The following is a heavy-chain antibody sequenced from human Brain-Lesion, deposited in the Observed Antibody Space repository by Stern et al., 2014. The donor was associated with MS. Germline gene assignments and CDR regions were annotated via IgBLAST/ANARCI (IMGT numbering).Heavy chain of an antibody. CDR3: ARTPPYSSSAWFDP. V-gene: IGHV4-61*02. CDR1: GGSISSGSYY. Sequence: QVQLVQSGPGLVKPSQTLSLTCTVSGGSISSGSYYWSWIRQPAGKGLEWIGRIYTSGSTNYNPSLKSRVTISVDTSQNQFSPKLSSVTAADTAVYYCARTPPYSSSAWFDPWGQGTLVTVSS. D-gene: IGHD6-6*01. J-gene: IGHJ5*02. CDR2: IYTSGST.